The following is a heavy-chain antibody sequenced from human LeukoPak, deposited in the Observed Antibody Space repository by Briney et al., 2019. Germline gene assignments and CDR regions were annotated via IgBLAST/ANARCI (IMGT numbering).Heavy chain of an antibody. CDR1: GGSMSSYY. D-gene: IGHD3-10*01. J-gene: IGHJ4*02. V-gene: IGHV4-59*01. CDR3: ARGWSVSGYFDY. CDR2: IYYSGST. Sequence: PSETLSLTCTVSGGSMSSYYWSWIRQPPGKGLEWIGYIYYSGSTNYNPSLKSRVTISVDTSKNQFSLKLSSVTAADTAVYYCARGWSVSGYFDYWGQGTLVTVSS.